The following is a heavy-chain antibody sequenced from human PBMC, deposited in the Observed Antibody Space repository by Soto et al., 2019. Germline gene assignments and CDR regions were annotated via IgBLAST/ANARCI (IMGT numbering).Heavy chain of an antibody. J-gene: IGHJ6*03. CDR3: ARISVASRYMDV. CDR1: GGSISSSSYY. Sequence: SETLSLTCTVSGGSISSSSYYWGWIRQSPGKGLEWIGSFYYSGSTYYSPSLKSRVTISGDTSKKQISLRLSSVAAADTAVYYCARISVASRYMDVWGKGSTVTVSS. V-gene: IGHV4-39*01. CDR2: FYYSGST. D-gene: IGHD5-12*01.